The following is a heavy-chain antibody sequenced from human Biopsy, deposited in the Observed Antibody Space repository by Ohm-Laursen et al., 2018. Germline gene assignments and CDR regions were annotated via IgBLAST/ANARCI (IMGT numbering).Heavy chain of an antibody. Sequence: GSLRLSCSASGFTFSNYAMGWVRQAPGKGLECVSSIGSGARSTLYADSVQGRFTISRDNSKNTLYLQIDNLRAEDTALYYCARAGPYYSDFWGQGTLVTVSS. CDR1: GFTFSNYA. CDR3: ARAGPYYSDF. J-gene: IGHJ4*02. V-gene: IGHV3-23*01. CDR2: IGSGARST.